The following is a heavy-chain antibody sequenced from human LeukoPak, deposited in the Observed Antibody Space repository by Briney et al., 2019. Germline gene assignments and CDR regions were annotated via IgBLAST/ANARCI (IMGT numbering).Heavy chain of an antibody. J-gene: IGHJ1*01. CDR2: IKQDGSEK. CDR1: GFTFSSYW. D-gene: IGHD3-22*01. V-gene: IGHV3-7*02. Sequence: GGSLRLSCAASGFTFSSYWMTWVRQAPGKGLEWVANIKQDGSEKYYVDSVKGRFTISGDNAKNSLYLQMNSLRAEDTAVYYCARNYYDSSGYYVDFHFWGQGTLVTVSS. CDR3: ARNYYDSSGYYVDFHF.